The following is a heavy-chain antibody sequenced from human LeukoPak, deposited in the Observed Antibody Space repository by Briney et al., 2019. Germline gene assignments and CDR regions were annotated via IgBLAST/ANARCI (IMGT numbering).Heavy chain of an antibody. Sequence: GGSLRLSCAASGFTFRSYSMNWVRQAPGKGLEGVSAIDPSSTYIYYADSVKGRFTISRENAENSLYLQMNSLRVEDTAAYYCARAPTVLVGYCSSSSCQADYWGQGTLVTVSS. D-gene: IGHD2-2*01. CDR2: IDPSSTYI. CDR1: GFTFRSYS. J-gene: IGHJ4*02. V-gene: IGHV3-21*01. CDR3: ARAPTVLVGYCSSSSCQADY.